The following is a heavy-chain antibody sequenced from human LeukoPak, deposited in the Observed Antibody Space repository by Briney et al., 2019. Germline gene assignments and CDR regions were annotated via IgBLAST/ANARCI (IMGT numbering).Heavy chain of an antibody. CDR3: ARRLPSIAPHRGGAFDI. CDR2: IIPIFGTA. J-gene: IGHJ3*02. Sequence: GSSVKVSCKASGGTFSSYAISWVRQAPEQGLEWMGGIIPIFGTANYAQKFQGRVTITADESTSTAYMELSSLRSEDTAVYYCARRLPSIAPHRGGAFDIWGQGTMVTVSS. CDR1: GGTFSSYA. V-gene: IGHV1-69*01. D-gene: IGHD6-6*01.